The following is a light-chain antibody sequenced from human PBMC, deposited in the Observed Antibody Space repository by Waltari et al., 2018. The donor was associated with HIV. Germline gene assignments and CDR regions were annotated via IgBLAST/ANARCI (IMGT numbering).Light chain of an antibody. CDR3: QQYGTSPRT. J-gene: IGKJ2*01. CDR2: GAS. CDR1: QTVDNNY. Sequence: EIVLTQSPGTLSLSPGERATLSCRASQTVDNNYLAWYQHIPGQAPRLPIFGASSRATGIPDRFSASGSGTDFTLTISSLDPSDYALYYCQQYGTSPRTFGQGTRVEIK. V-gene: IGKV3-20*01.